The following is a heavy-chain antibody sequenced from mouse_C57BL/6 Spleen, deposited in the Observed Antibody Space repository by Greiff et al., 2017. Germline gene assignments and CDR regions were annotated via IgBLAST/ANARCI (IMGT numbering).Heavy chain of an antibody. CDR3: TRDRTGTSYYAMDY. CDR1: GYTFTDYE. D-gene: IGHD4-1*01. J-gene: IGHJ4*01. V-gene: IGHV1-15*01. CDR2: IDPETGGT. Sequence: QVQLQQSGAELVRPGASVTLSCKASGYTFTDYEMHWVKQTPVHGLEWIGAIDPETGGTAYNQKFKGKATLTADKSSSTAYMELRSLTSEDSAVYYCTRDRTGTSYYAMDYWGQGTSVTVSS.